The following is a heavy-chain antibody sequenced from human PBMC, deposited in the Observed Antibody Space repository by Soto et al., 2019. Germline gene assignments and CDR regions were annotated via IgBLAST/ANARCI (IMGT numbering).Heavy chain of an antibody. V-gene: IGHV4-30-2*01. CDR1: GGSISSGGYS. Sequence: QLHLQESGSGLVKPSQTLSLTCAVSGGSISSGGYSWSWIRQPPGKGLEWIGNIYHTGNTYYSPSLKSLVTISVDRSKNQFSLKLTSVTAADTAVYFCARFGNFASSAYPTEPYHYFDYWGQGTLVTVSS. CDR2: IYHTGNT. CDR3: ARFGNFASSAYPTEPYHYFDY. D-gene: IGHD3-22*01. J-gene: IGHJ4*02.